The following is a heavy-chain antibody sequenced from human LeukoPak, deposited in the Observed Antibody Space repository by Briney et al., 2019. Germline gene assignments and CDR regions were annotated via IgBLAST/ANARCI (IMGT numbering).Heavy chain of an antibody. J-gene: IGHJ6*02. CDR2: INPNSGGT. V-gene: IGHV1-2*04. CDR1: GYTFTGYY. CDR3: ARGGTGTRGYYGMDV. Sequence: GASVKVSCKASGYTFTGYYMHWVRQAPGQGLEWMGRINPNSGGTNYAQKFQGWVTMTRDTSISTAYMELSRLTSDDTAVYYCARGGTGTRGYYGMDVWGQGTSVTVSS. D-gene: IGHD1-1*01.